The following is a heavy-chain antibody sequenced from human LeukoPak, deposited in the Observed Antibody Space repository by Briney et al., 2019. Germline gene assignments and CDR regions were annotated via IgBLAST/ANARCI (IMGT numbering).Heavy chain of an antibody. CDR3: ARDGDYYGPRLDY. J-gene: IGHJ4*02. D-gene: IGHD3-10*01. V-gene: IGHV1-2*02. Sequence: ASVKVSCKASGYTFTSYDINWVRQAPGQGLEWMGWINPNSGGTNYAQKFQGRVTMTRDTSISTAYMELSRLRSDDTAVYYCARDGDYYGPRLDYWGQGTLVTVSS. CDR1: GYTFTSYD. CDR2: INPNSGGT.